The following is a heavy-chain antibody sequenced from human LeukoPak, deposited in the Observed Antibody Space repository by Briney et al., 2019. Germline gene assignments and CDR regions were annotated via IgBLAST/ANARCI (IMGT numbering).Heavy chain of an antibody. V-gene: IGHV3-21*01. D-gene: IGHD1-26*01. CDR2: ISRNSRHV. CDR1: GFTFSDYS. Sequence: GGSLRLSCAASGFTFSDYSMNWVRQAPGRGLEWVSSISRNSRHVYYGGSVWGRFAISRDDARNSLFLEMNSLRAEDMAVYYCVRDFMGMGGTTAYLHYWGQGTLVTVSS. J-gene: IGHJ1*01. CDR3: VRDFMGMGGTTAYLHY.